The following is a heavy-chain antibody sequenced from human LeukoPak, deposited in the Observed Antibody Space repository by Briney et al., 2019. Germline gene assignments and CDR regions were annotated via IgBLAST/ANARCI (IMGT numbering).Heavy chain of an antibody. D-gene: IGHD1-26*01. Sequence: SETLSLTCTVSGGSICSANYYWSWIRQPPGKGLEWIGSIYYSGSTYYNPSLKSRVTISVDTSKNQFSLKLSSVTAADTAVYYCARKVGATLGYWGQGTLVTVSS. CDR2: IYYSGST. V-gene: IGHV4-39*01. J-gene: IGHJ4*02. CDR3: ARKVGATLGY. CDR1: GGSICSANYY.